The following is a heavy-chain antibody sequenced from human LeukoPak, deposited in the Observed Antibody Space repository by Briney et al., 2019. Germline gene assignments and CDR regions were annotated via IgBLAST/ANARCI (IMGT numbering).Heavy chain of an antibody. CDR3: TRSRHDYNLSYFDY. J-gene: IGHJ4*02. CDR1: GGSISSYY. V-gene: IGHV4-59*12. D-gene: IGHD5-24*01. Sequence: SETLSLTCTVSGGSISSYYWSWIRQPPGKGLEWIGYIYYSGSTNYNPSLKSRVTISVDTSKNQFSLKLSSVTAADTAVYYCTRSRHDYNLSYFDYWGQGTLVTVSS. CDR2: IYYSGST.